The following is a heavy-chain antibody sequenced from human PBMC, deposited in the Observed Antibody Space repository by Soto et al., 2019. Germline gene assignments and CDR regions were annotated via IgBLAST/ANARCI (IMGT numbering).Heavy chain of an antibody. CDR2: IYYSGST. CDR1: AGSISSYY. J-gene: IGHJ4*02. V-gene: IGHV4-59*01. Sequence: PSETLSLTCTVSAGSISSYYWSWIRQPPGKGLEWIGYIYYSGSTNYNPSLKSRVTISVDTSKNQFSLKLSSVTAADTAVYYCARGIAAYYYWGQGTLVTVSS. CDR3: ARGIAAYYY. D-gene: IGHD6-13*01.